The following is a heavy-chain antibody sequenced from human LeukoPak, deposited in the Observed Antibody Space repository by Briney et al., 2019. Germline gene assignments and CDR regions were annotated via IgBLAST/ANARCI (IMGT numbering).Heavy chain of an antibody. Sequence: QSGGSLRLSCVGSGFTFSRYWMFWIRQAPGKGLVWVSRINSDETTTNYADSVKGRFSISRDNAKNTLSLELNSLRAEDTAVYFCASSGITVTSSYFYHLDVWGKGTMVTVSS. V-gene: IGHV3-74*01. CDR1: GFTFSRYW. D-gene: IGHD4-17*01. CDR2: INSDETTT. J-gene: IGHJ6*03. CDR3: ASSGITVTSSYFYHLDV.